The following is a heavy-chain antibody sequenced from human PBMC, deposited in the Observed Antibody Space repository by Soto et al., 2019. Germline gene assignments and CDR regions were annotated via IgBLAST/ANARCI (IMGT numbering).Heavy chain of an antibody. Sequence: SVKVSCKASGGTFSSYAVSWVRQAPGQGLEWMGGIIPIFGTANYAQKFQGRVTLTADESTSTAYMELSSLRSEDTAVYYCARAHIRGGGYYPLIGSGPDYWGQGTLVTVSS. CDR2: IIPIFGTA. CDR1: GGTFSSYA. CDR3: ARAHIRGGGYYPLIGSGPDY. V-gene: IGHV1-69*13. D-gene: IGHD3-22*01. J-gene: IGHJ4*02.